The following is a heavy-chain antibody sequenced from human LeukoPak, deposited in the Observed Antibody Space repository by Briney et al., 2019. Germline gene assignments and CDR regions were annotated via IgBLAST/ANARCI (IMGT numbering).Heavy chain of an antibody. V-gene: IGHV3-23*01. D-gene: IGHD2-2*01. Sequence: GGSLRLSCAASGFIFSSYGRSWVRQAPGKGLEGVSAISGSGGGTYYADSVRGRFTISRDNSKNTLYLQMNSLRAEDTAVYYCAKDFRDCSSTSCYWSRLNDAFDIWGQGTMVTVSS. CDR1: GFIFSSYG. CDR3: AKDFRDCSSTSCYWSRLNDAFDI. CDR2: ISGSGGGT. J-gene: IGHJ3*02.